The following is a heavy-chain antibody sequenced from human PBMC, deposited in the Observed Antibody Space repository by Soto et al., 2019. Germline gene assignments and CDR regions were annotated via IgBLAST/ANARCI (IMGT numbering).Heavy chain of an antibody. J-gene: IGHJ6*02. D-gene: IGHD2-8*01. CDR2: ISSNGGST. CDR1: GFTFSSYA. V-gene: IGHV3-64D*06. Sequence: EVQLVESGGGLVQPGGSLRLSCSASGFTFSSYAMHWVRQAPGKGLEYVSAISSNGGSTYYADSVKGRFTISRDNSKNTLYLQMSSLRAEDTAVYYCVKGSFDCTNGVCYTGYYYYGMDVWGRGTTVTVSS. CDR3: VKGSFDCTNGVCYTGYYYYGMDV.